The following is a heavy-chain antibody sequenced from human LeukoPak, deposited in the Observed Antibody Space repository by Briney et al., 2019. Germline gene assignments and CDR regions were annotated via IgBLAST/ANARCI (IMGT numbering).Heavy chain of an antibody. CDR2: ISASGSYT. CDR1: GFTFSSYE. Sequence: GGSLRLSCAASGFTFSSYEMNWVRQAPGQGLEWISYISASGSYTNYADSVKGRFTISRDNAKNSLYLQMNSLRAEDTAIYYCARYNDFSFDSWGQGTLVTVSS. V-gene: IGHV3-48*03. CDR3: ARYNDFSFDS. J-gene: IGHJ4*02. D-gene: IGHD1-1*01.